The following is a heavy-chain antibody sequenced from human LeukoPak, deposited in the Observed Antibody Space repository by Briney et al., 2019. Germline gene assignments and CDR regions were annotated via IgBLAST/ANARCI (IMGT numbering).Heavy chain of an antibody. D-gene: IGHD3-10*01. J-gene: IGHJ4*02. CDR3: ARDSGFGELVTYYFDY. CDR2: IYSGGNT. V-gene: IGHV3-53*01. CDR1: GFTVSSDY. Sequence: GGSLRLSCAASGFTVSSDYMSWVRQAPGKGLEWVSIIYSGGNTFYADSVKGRFTVSRDNSKNTLYLQMNILRPEDTAIYYCARDSGFGELVTYYFDYWGQGTLVTVSS.